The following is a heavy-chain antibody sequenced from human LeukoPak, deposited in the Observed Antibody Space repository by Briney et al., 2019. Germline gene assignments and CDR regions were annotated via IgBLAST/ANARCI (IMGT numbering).Heavy chain of an antibody. CDR3: ARGSWDL. Sequence: GGSLRLSCAASGFSISDYEMNWVRQAPGKGLEWISHISNSGSTIHYADSVKGRFTTSRDNAKGSLYLQMNSLRAEDTAVYYCARGSWDLWGQGTLVTVSS. CDR1: GFSISDYE. D-gene: IGHD3-10*01. CDR2: ISNSGSTI. V-gene: IGHV3-48*03. J-gene: IGHJ5*02.